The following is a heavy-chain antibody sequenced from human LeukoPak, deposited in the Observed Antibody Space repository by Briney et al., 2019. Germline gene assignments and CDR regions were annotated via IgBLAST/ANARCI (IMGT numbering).Heavy chain of an antibody. CDR3: ARLPYFAYFDY. J-gene: IGHJ4*02. Sequence: GGSLRLSCAASGFTVSSNYMSWVRQAPGKGLEWVSLLFSGGTTYYADSVKGRFTISRDNSKNTLYLQMNSLRAEDTAVYHCARLPYFAYFDYWGQGTLVTVSS. D-gene: IGHD3-9*01. V-gene: IGHV3-53*01. CDR2: LFSGGTT. CDR1: GFTVSSNY.